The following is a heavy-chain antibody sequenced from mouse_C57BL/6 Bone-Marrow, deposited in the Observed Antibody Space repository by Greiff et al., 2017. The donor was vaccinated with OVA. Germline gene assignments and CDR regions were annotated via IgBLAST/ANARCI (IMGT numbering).Heavy chain of an antibody. CDR3: ARSRSAWFAY. D-gene: IGHD3-1*01. CDR1: GFTFTDYY. Sequence: EVQVVESGGGLVQPGGSLSLSCAASGFTFTDYYMSWVRQPPGKALEWLGFIRNKANGYTTEYSASVKGLFTISRDNSQSILYLQMNALRAEDSDTYYCARSRSAWFAYWGQGTLVTVSA. V-gene: IGHV7-3*01. J-gene: IGHJ3*01. CDR2: IRNKANGYTT.